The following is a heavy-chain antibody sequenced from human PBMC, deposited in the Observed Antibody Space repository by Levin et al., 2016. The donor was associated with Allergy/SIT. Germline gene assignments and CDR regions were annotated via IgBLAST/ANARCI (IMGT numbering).Heavy chain of an antibody. Sequence: WIRQPPGKGLEWVSSISGTSSYIYYADSVKGRFTTSRDNAKNSLYLQMNSLRAEDTAVYYCATCSGGRCYSGGYAFDIWGQGTMVTVSS. CDR2: ISGTSSYI. CDR3: ATCSGGRCYSGGYAFDI. J-gene: IGHJ3*02. V-gene: IGHV3-21*01. D-gene: IGHD2-15*01.